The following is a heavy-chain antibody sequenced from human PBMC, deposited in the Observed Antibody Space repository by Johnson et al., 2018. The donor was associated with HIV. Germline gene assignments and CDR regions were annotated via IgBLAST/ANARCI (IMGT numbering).Heavy chain of an antibody. Sequence: LLVEYGGGVGQPGRSLRLSCEASGFTVSSNYKTWVRQAQGKGLDRVSVIYSGGSTYYADSVKGRFTISRDNSKNTLYLQMNSLRAEDTAFYYCARSRGGSSEDAFDIWGQGTMVTVSS. CDR1: GFTVSSNY. CDR2: IYSGGST. CDR3: ARSRGGSSEDAFDI. J-gene: IGHJ3*02. D-gene: IGHD1-26*01. V-gene: IGHV3-66*01.